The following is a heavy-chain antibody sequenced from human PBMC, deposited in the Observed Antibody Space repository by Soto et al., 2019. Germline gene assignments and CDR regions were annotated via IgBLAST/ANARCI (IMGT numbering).Heavy chain of an antibody. J-gene: IGHJ5*02. CDR3: ARAAQPWSGFTP. Sequence: GGSLLLSCAVSGFTFINYAMHWVRQAPGKGLEWVSSISSGTPYKYYADSVKGRFTISRDDAKNSLYLQMFSLRADDTAVYYCARAAQPWSGFTPWGQGNLVTVSS. D-gene: IGHD3-3*01. CDR2: ISSGTPYK. CDR1: GFTFINYA. V-gene: IGHV3-21*01.